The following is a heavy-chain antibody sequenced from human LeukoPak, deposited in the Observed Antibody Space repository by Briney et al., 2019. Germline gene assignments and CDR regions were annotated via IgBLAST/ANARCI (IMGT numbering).Heavy chain of an antibody. Sequence: GGSLRLSCAASGFTFNSYAMRWVRQAPGKGLEGVANIKQDGSEEYYVDSVKGRFTISRDNAKNSLYLQMNSLRAEDTAVYYCARMGWFGEFSDYWGQGTLVTVSS. V-gene: IGHV3-7*01. J-gene: IGHJ4*02. D-gene: IGHD3-10*01. CDR2: IKQDGSEE. CDR3: ARMGWFGEFSDY. CDR1: GFTFNSYA.